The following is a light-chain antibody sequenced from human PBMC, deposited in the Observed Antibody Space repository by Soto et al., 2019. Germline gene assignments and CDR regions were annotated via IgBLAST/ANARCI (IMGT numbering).Light chain of an antibody. V-gene: IGLV2-11*01. CDR3: CSYAGIYTYR. CDR2: DVT. Sequence: QSALTQPRSVSGSPGQSVTISCTGTSLDVGGFDYVSWYQQHPGKAHTLIIYDVTQRPSGVPDRFSGFKSCNTASLTISGLDLGDEADYYCCSYAGIYTYRFGTGTKFTVL. CDR1: SLDVGGFDY. J-gene: IGLJ1*01.